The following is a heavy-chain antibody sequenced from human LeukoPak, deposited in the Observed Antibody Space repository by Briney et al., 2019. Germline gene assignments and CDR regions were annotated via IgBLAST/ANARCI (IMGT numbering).Heavy chain of an antibody. D-gene: IGHD6-13*01. Sequence: GGSLRLSCTVSGFTVSSNPMSWVRQAPGKGLEWVSFIYSDNTHYSDSVKGRFTISRDNSKNTLYLQMNSLRAEDTAVYYCAKDPRRYSRTGGYFDYWGQGTLVTVSS. CDR1: GFTVSSNP. CDR3: AKDPRRYSRTGGYFDY. J-gene: IGHJ4*02. CDR2: IYSDNT. V-gene: IGHV3-53*01.